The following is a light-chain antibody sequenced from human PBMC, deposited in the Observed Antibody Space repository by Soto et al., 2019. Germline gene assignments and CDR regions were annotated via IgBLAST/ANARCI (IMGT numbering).Light chain of an antibody. Sequence: QSVLTQSPSVSAAPGQTVSISGSGTSSNIENNYVSWYQVLPKTAPKLLIYDNLKRPSGIPDRFSGSKSGTSATLVITGLQTGDEADYYCGTWESSRNWVFGGGTKVTVL. V-gene: IGLV1-51*01. CDR2: DNL. J-gene: IGLJ3*02. CDR1: SSNIENNY. CDR3: GTWESSRNWV.